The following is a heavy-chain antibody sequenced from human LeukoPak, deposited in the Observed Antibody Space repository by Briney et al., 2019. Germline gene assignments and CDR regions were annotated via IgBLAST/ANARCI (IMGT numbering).Heavy chain of an antibody. J-gene: IGHJ4*02. V-gene: IGHV3-15*01. D-gene: IGHD1-14*01. Sequence: GGSLRLSCAASGFTFSNAWMNWVRQAPGKGLEWVGRVKRKTEGGTTDYAAPVKGRFTISRDDSKNTLYLQMNSLKTEDTAVYYCITSAYGKGYWGQGTLVTVSS. CDR2: VKRKTEGGTT. CDR3: ITSAYGKGY. CDR1: GFTFSNAW.